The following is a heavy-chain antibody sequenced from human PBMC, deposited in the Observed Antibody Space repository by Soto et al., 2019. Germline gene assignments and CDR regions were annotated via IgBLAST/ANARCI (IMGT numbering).Heavy chain of an antibody. CDR2: ILGYGDST. D-gene: IGHD3-10*01. J-gene: IGHJ4*02. CDR3: ATDPVYYYWDTGH. V-gene: IGHV3-23*01. Sequence: EVQLLESGGGLVQPGGSLRLSCAASGFTFRGSVMSWVRQAPGKGLEWVSTILGYGDSTYYADSVKGRFTISRDPSRNTLYLQLDSLRAEDTAVYYCATDPVYYYWDTGHWGQGTLVTVSS. CDR1: GFTFRGSV.